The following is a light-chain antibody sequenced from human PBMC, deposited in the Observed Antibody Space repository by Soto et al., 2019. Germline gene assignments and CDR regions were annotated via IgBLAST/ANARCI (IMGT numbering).Light chain of an antibody. CDR3: QQYDNSPIT. J-gene: IGKJ5*01. Sequence: GSTQSPGILSLSPGERASLSCGASQSISSSFLAWYQQKPGQAPRLLIYGASSRSTGIPDRFSGTGSETDFTLTISRLEPEDFAVYYCQQYDNSPITFGQGTRLEV. CDR2: GAS. V-gene: IGKV3-20*01. CDR1: QSISSSF.